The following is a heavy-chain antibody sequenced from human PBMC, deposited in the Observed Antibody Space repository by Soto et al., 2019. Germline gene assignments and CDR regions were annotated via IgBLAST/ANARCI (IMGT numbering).Heavy chain of an antibody. CDR2: ISAYNGNT. D-gene: IGHD3-9*01. CDR1: GYTFTSYG. V-gene: IGHV1-18*01. Sequence: ASVKVSCKASGYTFTSYGISWVRQAPGQGLEWMGWISAYNGNTNYAQKLQGRVTMTTDTSTSTAYMELRSLRSDDTAVYYCARGPKNYDILTGYDYWGQGTLVTVSS. J-gene: IGHJ4*02. CDR3: ARGPKNYDILTGYDY.